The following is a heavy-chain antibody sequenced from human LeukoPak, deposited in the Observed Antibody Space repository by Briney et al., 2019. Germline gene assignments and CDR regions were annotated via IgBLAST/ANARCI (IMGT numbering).Heavy chain of an antibody. Sequence: GESLKIPCKGSGYSFSTYWIGWVRQMPGKGLEWMGIIYPGDSDTRYSPSFLGQVTISADKSISTAYPQWSSLKASDTAMYYCARQDCSSTSCYFVNYNWFDPWGQGTLVTVSS. CDR2: IYPGDSDT. CDR3: ARQDCSSTSCYFVNYNWFDP. D-gene: IGHD2-2*01. CDR1: GYSFSTYW. J-gene: IGHJ5*02. V-gene: IGHV5-51*01.